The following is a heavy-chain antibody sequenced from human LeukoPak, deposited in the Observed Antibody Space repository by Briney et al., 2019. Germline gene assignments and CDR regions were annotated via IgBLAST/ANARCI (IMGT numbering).Heavy chain of an antibody. CDR3: LRDRSRSGGYLDYFDY. J-gene: IGHJ4*02. D-gene: IGHD1-26*01. CDR1: GFIFSTYR. V-gene: IGHV3-74*01. Sequence: SGGSLRLSCAASGFIFSTYRMHWVRQAPGRGLVWVSRISTDGTTTDYADSVRGRFTVSRDNAKNTLYLQVNSLRAEDTAIYYCLRDRSRSGGYLDYFDYWGQGTLVTVSS. CDR2: ISTDGTTT.